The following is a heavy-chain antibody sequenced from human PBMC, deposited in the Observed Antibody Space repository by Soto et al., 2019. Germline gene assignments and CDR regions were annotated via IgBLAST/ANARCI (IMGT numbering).Heavy chain of an antibody. Sequence: QVQLQESGPGLVTPSETLSLTRTVSGGPISSYYWTWIRQSPGKGLKWIGNIYYSGIPNYNPSLASRVTISVDTSKKQASLKQTSVTAADTAVYYCALYRGYSFRPPINYYFDYWGQGTLVTVSS. CDR3: ALYRGYSFRPPINYYFDY. V-gene: IGHV4-59*12. D-gene: IGHD5-18*01. J-gene: IGHJ4*02. CDR1: GGPISSYY. CDR2: IYYSGIP.